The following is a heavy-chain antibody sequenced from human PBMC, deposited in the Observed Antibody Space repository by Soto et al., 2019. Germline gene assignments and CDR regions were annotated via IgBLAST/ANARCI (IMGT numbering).Heavy chain of an antibody. Sequence: QVQLEQSGPEVKRPGSSVKVSCKASGGTFNSYSVNWVREAPGQGLEWIGGVIPLYNTSNYALKFQGRVTITADKSTSTVYMSLSSLRSDDTAVCFCSRGSSMTAVTVFEHWGQGTLVTVSS. CDR1: GGTFNSYS. J-gene: IGHJ5*02. CDR2: VIPLYNTS. D-gene: IGHD4-17*01. CDR3: SRGSSMTAVTVFEH. V-gene: IGHV1-69*06.